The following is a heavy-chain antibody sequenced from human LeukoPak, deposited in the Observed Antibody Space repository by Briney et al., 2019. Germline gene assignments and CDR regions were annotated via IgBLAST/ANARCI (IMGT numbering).Heavy chain of an antibody. Sequence: GGSLRLSCAASGFTFSSYGMSWVRQAPGKGLEWVANIKEDGRQKYYVDSVKGRFTISRDNAKNSLYLQMNSLRAEDTAVYYCARDRWGYSYGGDWGQGTQVTVSS. CDR2: IKEDGRQK. D-gene: IGHD5-12*01. CDR3: ARDRWGYSYGGD. V-gene: IGHV3-7*01. J-gene: IGHJ4*02. CDR1: GFTFSSYG.